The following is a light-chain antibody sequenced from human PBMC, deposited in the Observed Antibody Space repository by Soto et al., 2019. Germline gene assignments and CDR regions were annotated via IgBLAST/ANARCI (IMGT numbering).Light chain of an antibody. Sequence: IQVTQSPSSLSASVGDRVTITCRASQDISSYLAWYQQKPGKAPTLLIYAASTLQSGVPSRFSGSGFGTEFTLTISSLQPDDFATYYCQHYNSYSEAFGQGTKVDIK. CDR1: QDISSY. CDR2: AAS. V-gene: IGKV1-9*01. J-gene: IGKJ1*01. CDR3: QHYNSYSEA.